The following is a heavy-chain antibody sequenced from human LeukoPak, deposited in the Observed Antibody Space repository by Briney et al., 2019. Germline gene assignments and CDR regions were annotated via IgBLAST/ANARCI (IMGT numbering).Heavy chain of an antibody. CDR2: IIPIFGTA. CDR1: GGTFSSYA. J-gene: IGHJ4*02. V-gene: IGHV1-69*01. Sequence: GSSVKVSFKASGGTFSSYAISWVRQAPGQGLEWMGGIIPIFGTANYAQKFQGRVTITADESTSTAYMELSSLRSEDTAVYYCARLLGYYDSSGYYYFDYWGQGTLVTVSS. D-gene: IGHD3-22*01. CDR3: ARLLGYYDSSGYYYFDY.